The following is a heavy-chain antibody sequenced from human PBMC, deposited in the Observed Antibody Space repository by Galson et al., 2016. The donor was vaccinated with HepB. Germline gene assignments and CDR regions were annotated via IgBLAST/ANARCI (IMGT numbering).Heavy chain of an antibody. V-gene: IGHV4-61*01. J-gene: IGHJ4*02. CDR3: ARDRRNLHDQ. CDR2: VSNSGTT. CDR1: GASVSSGSDF. Sequence: SETLSLTCTVSGASVSSGSDFWSWIRQSPDKELEWIGHVSNSGTTRYKSSLESRVSMSMDTSKNRFSLTLRSVTAADTAVYFCARDRRNLHDQWGLGISVTVSS.